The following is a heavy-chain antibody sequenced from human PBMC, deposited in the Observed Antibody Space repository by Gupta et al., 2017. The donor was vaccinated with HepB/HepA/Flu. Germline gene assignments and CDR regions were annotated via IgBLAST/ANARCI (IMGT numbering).Heavy chain of an antibody. J-gene: IGHJ5*02. CDR1: GYTFTSYG. V-gene: IGHV1-18*01. CDR3: ARGTRGMAVAVFAT. D-gene: IGHD6-19*01. Sequence: QVHLVQSGAEVKKPGASVKVSCKASGYTFTSYGISWVRRAPAQGLEGRGWISAYNGNTNYGKKRQGRVTMTTETSTSTAYKELRRVGFDETAVYYCARGTRGMAVAVFATGGQGTVVTVSS. CDR2: ISAYNGNT.